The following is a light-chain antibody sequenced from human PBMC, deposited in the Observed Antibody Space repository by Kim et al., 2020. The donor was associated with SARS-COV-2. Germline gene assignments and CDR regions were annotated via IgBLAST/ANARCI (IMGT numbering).Light chain of an antibody. V-gene: IGKV3-15*01. Sequence: SGSPGERATLSCRASQSVSSNLVWYQQKPGQAPRLLIYGASTRATGFPARFSGSGSGTEFTLTISSLQSEDFAIYYCQQYNNWLTFGGGTKVDIK. CDR1: QSVSSN. CDR2: GAS. J-gene: IGKJ4*01. CDR3: QQYNNWLT.